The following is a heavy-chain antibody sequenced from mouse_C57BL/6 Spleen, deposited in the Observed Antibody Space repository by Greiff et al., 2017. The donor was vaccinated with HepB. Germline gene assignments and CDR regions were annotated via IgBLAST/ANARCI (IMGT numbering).Heavy chain of an antibody. V-gene: IGHV1-54*01. Sequence: VQLQQSGAELVRPGTSVKVSCKASGYAFTNYLIEWVKQRPGQGLEWIGVINPGSGGTNYNEKFKGKATLTADQSSSTAYMQLSSLTSEDSAVYFCAIGYDEDYYFDYWGQGTTLTVSS. CDR2: INPGSGGT. CDR1: GYAFTNYL. J-gene: IGHJ2*01. D-gene: IGHD2-2*01. CDR3: AIGYDEDYYFDY.